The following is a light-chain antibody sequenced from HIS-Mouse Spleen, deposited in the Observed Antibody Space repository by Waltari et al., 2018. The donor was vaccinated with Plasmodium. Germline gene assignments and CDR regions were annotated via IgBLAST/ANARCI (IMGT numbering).Light chain of an antibody. Sequence: EIVITQSPATLSVSPGERATLPCRPSQSVSSNLAWYQQKPAQAPRLLNYGASTSATVIPARLSGSGSGTEFTLTISSLQSEDFAVYCCQQYNNWSFTFGPGTKVGIK. CDR2: GAS. CDR1: QSVSSN. CDR3: QQYNNWSFT. V-gene: IGKV3-15*01. J-gene: IGKJ3*01.